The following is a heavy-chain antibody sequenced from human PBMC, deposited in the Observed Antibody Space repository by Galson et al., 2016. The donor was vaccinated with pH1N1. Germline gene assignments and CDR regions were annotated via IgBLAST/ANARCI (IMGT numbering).Heavy chain of an antibody. CDR1: GYSVTRYY. CDR3: ARRYYFAY. CDR2: IDPSAGTT. V-gene: IGHV1-46*01. J-gene: IGHJ4*02. Sequence: SVKVSCKASGYSVTRYYMHWVRQAPGQGLEWMGIIDPSAGTTTYSQKFQGRISLTRDTSTNAVHMELSTLRPDDSAIYFCARRYYFAYWGQGTLVTVSS.